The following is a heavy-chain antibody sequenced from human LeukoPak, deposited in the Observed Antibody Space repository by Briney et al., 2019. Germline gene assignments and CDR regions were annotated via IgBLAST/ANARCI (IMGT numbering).Heavy chain of an antibody. CDR1: GFTFSSYW. CDR2: IKQDESEK. Sequence: GGSLRLSCAASGFTFSSYWMTWARQAPGKGLEWVANIKQDESEKYYGDSVKGRFTISRDNAQNSLYLQMNSLRAEDTAVYYCARDNGYFSVDYWGQGTLVTVSS. CDR3: ARDNGYFSVDY. J-gene: IGHJ4*02. D-gene: IGHD3-22*01. V-gene: IGHV3-7*01.